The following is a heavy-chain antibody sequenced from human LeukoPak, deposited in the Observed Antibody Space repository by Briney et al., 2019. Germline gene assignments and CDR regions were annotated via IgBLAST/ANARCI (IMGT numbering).Heavy chain of an antibody. CDR2: INPNSGGT. D-gene: IGHD5-12*01. Sequence: ASVKVSCKASGYTFTGYYMHWVRQAPGQGLEWMGWINPNSGGTNYAQKFQGRVSMTRDTSISTAYMDLSRLTSDDTAIYYCARGKRGGYTPPDYWGQGSLVTVSS. CDR3: ARGKRGGYTPPDY. J-gene: IGHJ4*02. V-gene: IGHV1-2*02. CDR1: GYTFTGYY.